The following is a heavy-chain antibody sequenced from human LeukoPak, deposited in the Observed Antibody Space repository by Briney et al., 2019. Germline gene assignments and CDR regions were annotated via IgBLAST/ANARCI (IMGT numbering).Heavy chain of an antibody. Sequence: ASVKVSCKASGYTFTSYYMHWVRQAPGQGLEWMGRINPSGGSTSYGQKFQGRVTMTRDMSTSTVYMELSSLRSEDTAVYFCARSDYYDSSGYYYGYWGQGTLVTVSS. CDR3: ARSDYYDSSGYYYGY. CDR2: INPSGGST. D-gene: IGHD3-22*01. J-gene: IGHJ4*02. V-gene: IGHV1-46*01. CDR1: GYTFTSYY.